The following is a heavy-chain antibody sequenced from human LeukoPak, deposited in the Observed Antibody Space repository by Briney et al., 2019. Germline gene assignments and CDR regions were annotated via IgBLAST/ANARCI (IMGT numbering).Heavy chain of an antibody. J-gene: IGHJ5*02. Sequence: GGSLRLSCAASGFTFSDYYMSWIRQAPGKGLEWVSYISSSGSTIYYADSVKGRFTISRDNAKNLLYLQMNSLRAEDTAVYYCARGGDIVLMVYAMRGNWFDPWGQGTLVTVSS. CDR3: ARGGDIVLMVYAMRGNWFDP. D-gene: IGHD2-8*01. CDR1: GFTFSDYY. V-gene: IGHV3-11*01. CDR2: ISSSGSTI.